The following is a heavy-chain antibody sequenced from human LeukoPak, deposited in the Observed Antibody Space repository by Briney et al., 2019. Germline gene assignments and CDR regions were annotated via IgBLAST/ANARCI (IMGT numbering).Heavy chain of an antibody. Sequence: GESLKISCKASGYIFTTYFIAWVRQMPGKGLEWVGRIDPTDSYTNYSPSFQGHVTISVDKSISTAYLQWSSLKASDTAIYYCARRFYGDYAYDYWGQGTLVIVSS. V-gene: IGHV5-10-1*01. CDR1: GYIFTTYF. J-gene: IGHJ4*02. CDR3: ARRFYGDYAYDY. CDR2: IDPTDSYT. D-gene: IGHD4-17*01.